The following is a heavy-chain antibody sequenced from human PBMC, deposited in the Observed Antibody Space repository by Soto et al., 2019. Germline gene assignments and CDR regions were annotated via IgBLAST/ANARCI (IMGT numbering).Heavy chain of an antibody. D-gene: IGHD2-2*01. J-gene: IGHJ4*02. V-gene: IGHV3-33*01. Sequence: QVQLVESGGGVVQPGRSLKLSCAASGFTFSSYGMHWVRQAPGKGLEWVAVIWDDGSNKFYADSVKGRFTLSRDNSKNTVYLQMSSLGAEDTAVYYCVRDTYCTTSSCYVVEYWGQGVLVTVSS. CDR1: GFTFSSYG. CDR2: IWDDGSNK. CDR3: VRDTYCTTSSCYVVEY.